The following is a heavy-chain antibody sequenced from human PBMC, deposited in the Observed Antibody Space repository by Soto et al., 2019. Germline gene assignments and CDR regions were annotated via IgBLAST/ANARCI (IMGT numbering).Heavy chain of an antibody. Sequence: GGSLRLSCAASGFTFSNAWMSWVRQAPGKGLEWVGRIKSKTDGGTTDYAAPVKGRFTISRADSKNTLYLQMNSLKTEDTAVYYCTTGGTSVYHYYYGMDVWGQGTTVTVSS. J-gene: IGHJ6*02. V-gene: IGHV3-15*01. D-gene: IGHD1-1*01. CDR3: TTGGTSVYHYYYGMDV. CDR2: IKSKTDGGTT. CDR1: GFTFSNAW.